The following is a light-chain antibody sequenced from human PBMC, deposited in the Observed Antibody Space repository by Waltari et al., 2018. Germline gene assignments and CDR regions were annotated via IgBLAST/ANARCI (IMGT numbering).Light chain of an antibody. J-gene: IGKJ1*01. CDR2: GAS. CDR3: QQYNNWRGT. Sequence: EIVMTQSPATLSVSPGDRATLSCRASRSVSSNLAWFQQKPGQAPRLLVYGASTRATGIPARFNGSGSGTEFTLTISSLQSEDFAVYYCQQYNNWRGTFGQGTKVEIK. CDR1: RSVSSN. V-gene: IGKV3-15*01.